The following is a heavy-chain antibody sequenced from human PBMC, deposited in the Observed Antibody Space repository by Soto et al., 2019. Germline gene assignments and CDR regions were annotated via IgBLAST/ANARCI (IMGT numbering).Heavy chain of an antibody. V-gene: IGHV4-38-2*01. D-gene: IGHD2-2*01. Sequence: SETLSLTCAVSGYSISSGYYWGCIRQPPGKGLEWIGSIYHSGSTYYNPSLKSRVTISVDTSKNQFSLKLSSVTAADTAVYYCARIIHLPAAIPSDFDRWGQGTLVTVYS. CDR2: IYHSGST. CDR3: ARIIHLPAAIPSDFDR. J-gene: IGHJ4*02. CDR1: GYSISSGYY.